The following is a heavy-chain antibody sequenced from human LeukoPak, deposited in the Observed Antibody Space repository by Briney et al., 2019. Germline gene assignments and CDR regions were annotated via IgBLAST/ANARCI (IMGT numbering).Heavy chain of an antibody. CDR1: GGTFSSYA. Sequence: ASVKVSCKASGGTFSSYAISWVRQAPGQGLERMGGIIPIFGTANYAQKFQGRVTITADESTSTAYMELSSLRSEDTAVYYCARVSNYYYYYYMDVWGKGTTVTVSS. CDR2: IIPIFGTA. J-gene: IGHJ6*03. V-gene: IGHV1-69*13. CDR3: ARVSNYYYYYYMDV. D-gene: IGHD4-11*01.